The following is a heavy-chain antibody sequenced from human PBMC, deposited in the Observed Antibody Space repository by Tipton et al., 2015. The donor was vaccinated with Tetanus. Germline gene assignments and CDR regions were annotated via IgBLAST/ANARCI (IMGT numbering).Heavy chain of an antibody. D-gene: IGHD2-2*01. V-gene: IGHV1-2*02. J-gene: IGHJ4*02. CDR3: TREVPAAGHFDS. CDR1: GYTFTGYY. Sequence: QVQLVQSGAEVKKPGASVKVSCKASGYTFTGYYMHWVRQAPGQGLEWMGWINPNSGGTNYAQKFQGRVTMTRDTSIGTAYMEVSRLRSDDTAIYYCTREVPAAGHFDSWGQGTLVTVSS. CDR2: INPNSGGT.